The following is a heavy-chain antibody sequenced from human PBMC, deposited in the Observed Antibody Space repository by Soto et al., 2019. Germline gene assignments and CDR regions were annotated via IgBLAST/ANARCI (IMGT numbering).Heavy chain of an antibody. V-gene: IGHV4-4*07. CDR2: IYATGTT. CDR1: GASISGFY. D-gene: IGHD1-1*01. CDR3: VRDGTKTLRAWFDP. Sequence: SETLSLTCTVSGASISGFYWSWIRKSAGKGLEWIGRIYATGTTDYNPSLKSGVMMSVDTSKKQFSLKLRSVTAADTAVYYCVRDGTKTLRAWFDPWGQGISVTAPQ. J-gene: IGHJ5*02.